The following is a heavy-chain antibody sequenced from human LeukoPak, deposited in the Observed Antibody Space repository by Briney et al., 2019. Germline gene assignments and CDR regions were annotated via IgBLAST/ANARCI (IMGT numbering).Heavy chain of an antibody. J-gene: IGHJ4*02. V-gene: IGHV3-74*01. Sequence: PGGSLRLSCAASGFTFSSYWMHWVRQAPGKGLVWVSRLNSDGSSTNYADSVKGRFTISRDNAKNTLYLQMNSLRDEGTAVFYCARSRYDYIWGIDYWGQGTLVTVSS. CDR1: GFTFSSYW. CDR2: LNSDGSST. CDR3: ARSRYDYIWGIDY. D-gene: IGHD3-16*01.